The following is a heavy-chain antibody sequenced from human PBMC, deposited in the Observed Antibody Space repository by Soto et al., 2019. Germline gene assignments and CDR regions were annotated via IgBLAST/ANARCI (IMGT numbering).Heavy chain of an antibody. D-gene: IGHD4-17*01. V-gene: IGHV4-59*01. CDR2: VSYSGTT. CDR1: GGSFSTYY. CDR3: ARDRGSLTTWDGTLDI. Sequence: PSETLSLTCTISGGSFSTYYWSWIRQPPGKGLEWIGFVSYSGTTNYNPSLKSRVTISLDTAKNAFSLNLRSASAADTAVYYCARDRGSLTTWDGTLDIWGPGTMVTVSS. J-gene: IGHJ3*02.